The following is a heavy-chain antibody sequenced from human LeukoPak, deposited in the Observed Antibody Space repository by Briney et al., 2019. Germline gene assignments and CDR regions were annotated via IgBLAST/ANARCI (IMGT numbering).Heavy chain of an antibody. CDR2: ISSSSSTI. CDR3: ARVPALRFLEWLLFDY. CDR1: GFTFSSYS. Sequence: GGSLRLSCAASGFTFSSYSMNWVRQAPGKGLEWVSYISSSSSTIYYADSVKGRFTISRDNAKNSLYLRMNSLRAEDTAVYYCARVPALRFLEWLLFDYWGQGTLVTVSS. D-gene: IGHD3-3*01. J-gene: IGHJ4*02. V-gene: IGHV3-48*01.